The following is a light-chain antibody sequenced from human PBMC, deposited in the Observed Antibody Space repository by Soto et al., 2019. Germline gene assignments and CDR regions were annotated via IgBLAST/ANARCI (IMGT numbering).Light chain of an antibody. CDR1: SSDVGGYNY. V-gene: IGLV2-8*01. Sequence: QSALTQPASVSGSPGQSITISCTGTSSDVGGYNYVSWYQQHPGKAPKLMIFEVTKRPSGVPDRFSGSKSGNTASLTVSGLQAEDEADYYCSSYAGTAYVFGTGTKLTVL. CDR2: EVT. J-gene: IGLJ1*01. CDR3: SSYAGTAYV.